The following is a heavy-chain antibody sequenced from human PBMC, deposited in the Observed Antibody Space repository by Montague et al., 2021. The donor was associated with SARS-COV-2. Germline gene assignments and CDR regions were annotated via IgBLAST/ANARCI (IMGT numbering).Heavy chain of an antibody. D-gene: IGHD3-3*01. J-gene: IGHJ3*02. CDR3: ARHSGRDTIFGVVIIPDAFDI. CDR2: ILYNGAT. Sequence: SETLSLTCTVSGGSISSEFWGWIRQSPGKGLEWIGYILYNGATDYSPSLKSRLTMSIDTSKTKFSLKLSSVTAADTAVYYCARHSGRDTIFGVVIIPDAFDIWGQGTMVTVSS. V-gene: IGHV4-59*08. CDR1: GGSISSEF.